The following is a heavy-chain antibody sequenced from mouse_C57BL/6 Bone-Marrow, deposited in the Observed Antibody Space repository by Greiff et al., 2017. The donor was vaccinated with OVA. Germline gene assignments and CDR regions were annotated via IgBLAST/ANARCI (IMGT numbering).Heavy chain of an antibody. Sequence: VQLQQSGAELVRPGASVKLSCTASGFNIKDDYMHWVKQRPEQGLEWIGWIDPENGDTEYASKFQGKATITADTSSNTAYLQLSSLTSEDTAVYYCTSPLYGSFDYWGQGTTLTVSS. J-gene: IGHJ2*01. CDR3: TSPLYGSFDY. D-gene: IGHD2-1*01. CDR2: IDPENGDT. V-gene: IGHV14-4*01. CDR1: GFNIKDDY.